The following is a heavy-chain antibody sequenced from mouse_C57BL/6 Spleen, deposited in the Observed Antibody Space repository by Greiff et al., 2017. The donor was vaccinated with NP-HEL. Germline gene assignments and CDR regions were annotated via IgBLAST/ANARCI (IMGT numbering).Heavy chain of an antibody. CDR2: ISGGGGNT. CDR1: GFTFSSYT. Sequence: DVMLVESGGGLVKPGGSLKLSCAASGFTFSSYTMSWVRQTPEKRLEWVATISGGGGNTYYPDSVKGRFTISRDNAKNTLYLQMSSLRSEDTALYYCARTYDYHYFDYWGQGTTLTVSS. J-gene: IGHJ2*01. CDR3: ARTYDYHYFDY. V-gene: IGHV5-9*01. D-gene: IGHD2-4*01.